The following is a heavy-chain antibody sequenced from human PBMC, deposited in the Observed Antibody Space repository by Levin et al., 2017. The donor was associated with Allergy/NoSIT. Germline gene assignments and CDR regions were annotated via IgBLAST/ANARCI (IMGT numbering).Heavy chain of an antibody. D-gene: IGHD1-14*01. Sequence: GGSLRLSCVASGFTFSDYVIHWVRQAPGKGLEWVGVIWYDGSKTYYADSVKDRFTISRDISKNTLFLQMDSQRAEDTAVYFCARTAPTDWFFDLWGRGTLVIVSS. CDR1: GFTFSDYV. V-gene: IGHV3-33*01. CDR2: IWYDGSKT. J-gene: IGHJ2*01. CDR3: ARTAPTDWFFDL.